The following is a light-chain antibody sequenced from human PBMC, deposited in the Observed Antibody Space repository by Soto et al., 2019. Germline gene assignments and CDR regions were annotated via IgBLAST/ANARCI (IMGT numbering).Light chain of an antibody. V-gene: IGKV3-20*01. J-gene: IGKJ1*01. Sequence: EIVLTQSPGTLSLSPGERATLSCRASQSVSSSYLAWYQQKPGQAPRLLIYGASSRATGIPDRFSGSGSGTDFTLTISRLEPEDFAVYYCQQYGETPWTFGQGTKVDI. CDR1: QSVSSSY. CDR2: GAS. CDR3: QQYGETPWT.